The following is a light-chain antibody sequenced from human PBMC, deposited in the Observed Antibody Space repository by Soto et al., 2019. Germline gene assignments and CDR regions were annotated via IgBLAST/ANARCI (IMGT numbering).Light chain of an antibody. Sequence: DIVMTQSPDSLAESLGERGTINCKSSQTVAHSSNNKKYLAWYQQKPGQPPKLLIYWASTRYSGVPDRFSGSGSGTDFTLTISSLQAEDVAVYYCQQYYSAPWTFGQGTKVDIK. CDR1: QTVAHSSNNKKY. J-gene: IGKJ1*01. CDR2: WAS. CDR3: QQYYSAPWT. V-gene: IGKV4-1*01.